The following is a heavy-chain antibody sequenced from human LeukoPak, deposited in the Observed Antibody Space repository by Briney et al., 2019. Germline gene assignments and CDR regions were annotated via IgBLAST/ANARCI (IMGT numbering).Heavy chain of an antibody. J-gene: IGHJ4*02. CDR1: GFTFSDYY. V-gene: IGHV3-7*01. Sequence: PGGSLRLSCAASGFTFSDYYMSWIRQAPGKGLEWVANIKQDGSEKYYVDSVKGRFTISRDNAKNSLYLQMNSLRAEDTAVYYCARLREIPVFGVVTKSTSYFDYWGQGTLVTVSS. CDR3: ARLREIPVFGVVTKSTSYFDY. D-gene: IGHD3-3*01. CDR2: IKQDGSEK.